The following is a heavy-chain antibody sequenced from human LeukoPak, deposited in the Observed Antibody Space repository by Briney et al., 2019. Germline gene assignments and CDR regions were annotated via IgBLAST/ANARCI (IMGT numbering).Heavy chain of an antibody. CDR2: INPNSGGT. CDR3: ARPPTNVDTAMAYHYYYGMDV. D-gene: IGHD5-18*01. J-gene: IGHJ6*02. V-gene: IGHV1-2*02. Sequence: ASVKVSCKASGYTFTGYYMHWVRQAPGQGLEWMGWINPNSGGTNYAQKFQGRATMTRDTSISTAYMELSRLRSDDTAVYYCARPPTNVDTAMAYHYYYGMDVWGQGTTVTVSS. CDR1: GYTFTGYY.